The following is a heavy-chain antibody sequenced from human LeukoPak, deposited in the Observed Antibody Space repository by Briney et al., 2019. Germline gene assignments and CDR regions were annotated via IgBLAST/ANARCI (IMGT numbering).Heavy chain of an antibody. Sequence: GGSLRLSCTASGCTFSNYWMRWIRQAPGKGLVRVSRINSDGRRIIYADSVKGLFTISRDNAKNMLYLQMNIMRAEDTVDYYCARGGSPPEALGDALNIWGQGTMVTVSS. J-gene: IGHJ3*02. CDR1: GCTFSNYW. CDR2: INSDGRRI. D-gene: IGHD1-26*01. V-gene: IGHV3-74*01. CDR3: ARGGSPPEALGDALNI.